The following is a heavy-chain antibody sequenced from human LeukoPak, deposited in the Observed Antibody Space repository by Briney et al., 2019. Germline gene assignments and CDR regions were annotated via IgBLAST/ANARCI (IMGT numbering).Heavy chain of an antibody. CDR3: ARTGSSWYKYFDY. V-gene: IGHV4-59*01. CDR2: IYYSGST. Sequence: SETLSLTCTVSGGSISSYYWSWIRQPPGKGLEWIGYIYYSGSTNYNPSLKSRVTISVDASKNQFSLKLSSVTAADTAVYYCARTGSSWYKYFDYWGQGTLVTVSS. J-gene: IGHJ4*02. D-gene: IGHD6-13*01. CDR1: GGSISSYY.